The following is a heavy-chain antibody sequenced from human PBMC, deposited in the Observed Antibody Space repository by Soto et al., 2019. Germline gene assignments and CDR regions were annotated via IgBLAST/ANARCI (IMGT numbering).Heavy chain of an antibody. J-gene: IGHJ6*02. Sequence: PSQTLSLTCAISGDSVSSNSAAWNWIRQSPSRGLEWLGRTYYRSKWYNDYAVSVKSRITINPDTSKNQFSLQLNSVTPEDTAVYYCARAPYCSGGSCYPAPEYYYYGMDVWGQGTTVTGSS. CDR2: TYYRSKWYN. CDR3: ARAPYCSGGSCYPAPEYYYYGMDV. V-gene: IGHV6-1*01. D-gene: IGHD2-15*01. CDR1: GDSVSSNSAA.